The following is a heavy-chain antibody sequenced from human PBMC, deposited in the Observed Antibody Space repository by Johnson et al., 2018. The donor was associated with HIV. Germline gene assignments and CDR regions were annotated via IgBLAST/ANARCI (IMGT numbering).Heavy chain of an antibody. D-gene: IGHD6-13*01. Sequence: QVQLVESGGGVVQPGRSLRLSCAASGFTFSSYGMHWVRQAPGTGLEWVAFIRYDGDNQYYGDSVKGRFTISRDNSKNTLYLQINSLRAEDTAVYYCAKDRSGSWYGADAFDIWGQGTMVTVSS. CDR2: IRYDGDNQ. CDR1: GFTFSSYG. J-gene: IGHJ3*02. V-gene: IGHV3-30*02. CDR3: AKDRSGSWYGADAFDI.